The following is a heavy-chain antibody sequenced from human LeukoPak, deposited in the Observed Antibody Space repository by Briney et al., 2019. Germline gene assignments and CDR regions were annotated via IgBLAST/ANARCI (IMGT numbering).Heavy chain of an antibody. CDR3: ARDHSGYEN. V-gene: IGHV3-7*03. CDR2: IKQDGSEK. CDR1: GFTFSSYW. D-gene: IGHD5-12*01. J-gene: IGHJ4*02. Sequence: GGSLRLSCAASGFTFSSYWMSWVRRAPGKGLEWVANIKQDGSEKYYVDSVKGRFTISRDNARNSLFLQMDSLRAEDTAVYYCARDHSGYENWGQGTLVSVSS.